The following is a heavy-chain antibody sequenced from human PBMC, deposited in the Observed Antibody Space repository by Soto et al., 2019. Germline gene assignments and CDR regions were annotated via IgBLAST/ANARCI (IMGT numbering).Heavy chain of an antibody. CDR3: AKDWRRPLMVYAISQTGAWFDP. Sequence: QTGGSLRLSCAASGFTFSSYAMSWVRQAPGKGLEWVSAISGSGGSTYYADSVKGRFTISRDNSKNTLYLQMNSLRAEDTAVYYCAKDWRRPLMVYAISQTGAWFDPWGQGTLVTVSS. V-gene: IGHV3-23*01. CDR1: GFTFSSYA. D-gene: IGHD2-8*01. J-gene: IGHJ5*02. CDR2: ISGSGGST.